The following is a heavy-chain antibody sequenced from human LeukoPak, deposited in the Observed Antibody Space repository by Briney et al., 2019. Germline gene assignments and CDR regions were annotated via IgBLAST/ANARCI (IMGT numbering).Heavy chain of an antibody. CDR2: FSRSGPDT. CDR3: AKGSLGSWYYFDY. Sequence: GSLSLSCTASGFPFSNYAMSWVRQAPGKGPEWVSTFSRSGPDTYYADSVKGRFTILRDNSKNTLYLQMNSLRAEDTAVYYCAKGSLGSWYYFDYWGQGTLVTVSS. J-gene: IGHJ4*02. CDR1: GFPFSNYA. D-gene: IGHD6-13*01. V-gene: IGHV3-23*01.